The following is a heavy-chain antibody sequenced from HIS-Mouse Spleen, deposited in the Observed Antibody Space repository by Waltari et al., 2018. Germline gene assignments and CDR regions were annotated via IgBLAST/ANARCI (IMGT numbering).Heavy chain of an antibody. V-gene: IGHV4-38-2*02. CDR1: GYSISSGYY. J-gene: IGHJ1*01. CDR2: IYQIGST. CDR3: ARAVIAAAGTEYFQH. Sequence: QVQLQESGPGLVKPSETLSLTCTVSGYSISSGYYWGWIRQPPGKGLAWIGSIYQIGSTYYNPPLKSRVTISVDTSKNQLSLKLSSVTAAETAVYYCARAVIAAAGTEYFQHWGQGTLVTVSS. D-gene: IGHD6-13*01.